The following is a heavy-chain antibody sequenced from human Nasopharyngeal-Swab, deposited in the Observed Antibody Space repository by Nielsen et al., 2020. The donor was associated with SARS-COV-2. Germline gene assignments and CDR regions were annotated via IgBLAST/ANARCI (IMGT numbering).Heavy chain of an antibody. CDR3: VRGWRSNSFDY. Sequence: SLKISCASSGFILSTYILYLVRHVPGKVLEWVAHIPTSSTPIYSADSVRCLFSISRDNAKNSLSLLMSTLRGEDTAVYYCVRGWRSNSFDYWGQGARVTVS. D-gene: IGHD2/OR15-2a*01. V-gene: IGHV3-48*01. J-gene: IGHJ4*01. CDR2: IPTSSTPI. CDR1: GFILSTYI.